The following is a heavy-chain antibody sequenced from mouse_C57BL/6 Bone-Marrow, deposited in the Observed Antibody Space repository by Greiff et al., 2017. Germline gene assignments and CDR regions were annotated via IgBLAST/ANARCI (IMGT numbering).Heavy chain of an antibody. J-gene: IGHJ3*01. D-gene: IGHD2-5*01. CDR2: IDPSDSET. Sequence: QVQLQQPGAELVRPGSSVKLSCKASGYTFTSYWMHWVKQRPIQGLEWIGNIDPSDSETHYNQKFKDKATLTVDKSSSTAYMQLSSLTSEDSAVYSCARSSFYSNYEAYWGQGTLVTVSA. V-gene: IGHV1-52*01. CDR1: GYTFTSYW. CDR3: ARSSFYSNYEAY.